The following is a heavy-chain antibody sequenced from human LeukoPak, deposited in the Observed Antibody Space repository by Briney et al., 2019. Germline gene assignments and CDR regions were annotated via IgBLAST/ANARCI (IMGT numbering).Heavy chain of an antibody. Sequence: ASVKVSCEASGYSFTSYVITWMRQAPGQGLEWMGWISGYNGNTVYAPILQGRVNMATDTSTNTAYMEIKSLRSDDTAVYYCARGTEGPSDYWGQGTLVAVSS. CDR3: ARGTEGPSDY. J-gene: IGHJ4*02. CDR1: GYSFTSYV. V-gene: IGHV1-18*01. CDR2: ISGYNGNT.